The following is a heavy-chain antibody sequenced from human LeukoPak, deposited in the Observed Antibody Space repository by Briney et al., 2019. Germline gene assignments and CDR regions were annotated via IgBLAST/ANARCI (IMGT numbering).Heavy chain of an antibody. CDR1: GGSISSYY. D-gene: IGHD3-22*01. CDR2: IYYSGST. Sequence: PSETLSVTCTVSGGSISSYYWSWLRQPPGKGLEWIGYIYYSGSTNYNPSLKSRVTISVDTSKNQFSLKLSSVTAADTAVYYCTESSGYYWGQGTLVTVSS. V-gene: IGHV4-59*01. CDR3: TESSGYY. J-gene: IGHJ4*02.